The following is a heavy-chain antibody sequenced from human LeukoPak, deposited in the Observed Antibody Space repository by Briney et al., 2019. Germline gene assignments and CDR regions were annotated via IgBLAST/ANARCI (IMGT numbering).Heavy chain of an antibody. J-gene: IGHJ4*02. CDR2: ISHDGSNK. CDR1: GFTFSSYA. CDR3: ANTIVVAGTREY. D-gene: IGHD6-19*01. V-gene: IGHV3-30*18. Sequence: GGSLRLSCTASGFTFSSYAMHWVRQAPGKGLEWVAVISHDGSNKYYADSVKGRFTISRDNSKNTLYLQMNSLRAEDTAVYYCANTIVVAGTREYWGQGTLVTVSS.